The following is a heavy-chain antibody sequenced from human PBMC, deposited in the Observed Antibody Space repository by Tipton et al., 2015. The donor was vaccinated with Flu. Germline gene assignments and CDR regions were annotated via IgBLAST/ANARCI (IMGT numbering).Heavy chain of an antibody. V-gene: IGHV4-31*03. Sequence: TLSLTCTVSGGSINNGDYYWSWIRQHPGKGLEWIGYIYYSGSTYYNPSLKSRVTISVDTSKHQFSLKLSSVTAADTAVYYCAREGDTARGMAALDIWGQGTMVPVSS. D-gene: IGHD5-18*01. J-gene: IGHJ3*02. CDR3: AREGDTARGMAALDI. CDR1: GGSINNGDYY. CDR2: IYYSGST.